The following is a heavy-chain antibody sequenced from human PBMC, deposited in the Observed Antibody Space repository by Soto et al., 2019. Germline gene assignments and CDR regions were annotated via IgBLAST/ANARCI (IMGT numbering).Heavy chain of an antibody. V-gene: IGHV3-7*01. J-gene: IGHJ4*02. CDR1: GFTFSTYW. CDR2: IKDDGSEK. D-gene: IGHD2-21*01. CDR3: ARDFSLFEVTNHFDY. Sequence: EVQLVESGGGLVQPGGSLRLSCATSGFTFSTYWMSWVRQAPGKGLEWVANIKDDGSEKYYVDSVKGRFTISRDNAKNSLYLHMNSLRAEDTAVYYCARDFSLFEVTNHFDYWGQGTLVTVSS.